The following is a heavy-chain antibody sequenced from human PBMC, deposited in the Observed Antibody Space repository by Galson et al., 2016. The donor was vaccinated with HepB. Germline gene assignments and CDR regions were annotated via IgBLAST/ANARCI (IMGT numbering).Heavy chain of an antibody. Sequence: SLRLSCAASGRTFSTFDLSWMAWVPQAPGKGLEVVSSISRSGDSTPYADSVKGRFIISRDNTKNTLSLQMNSLRAEDTAVYYCVQGSTAPAVWGKGTTVTVSS. D-gene: IGHD2-2*01. V-gene: IGHV3-23*01. CDR1: GRTFSTFD. CDR3: VQGSTAPAV. J-gene: IGHJ6*04. CDR2: ISRSGDST.